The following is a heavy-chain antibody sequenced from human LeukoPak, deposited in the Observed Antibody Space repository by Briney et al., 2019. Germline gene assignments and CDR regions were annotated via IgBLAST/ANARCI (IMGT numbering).Heavy chain of an antibody. CDR3: TTVQRIAVAGTDY. D-gene: IGHD6-19*01. CDR2: ISGSGGST. Sequence: PGGSLRLSCAASGFTFSSYWMSWVRQAPGKGLEWVSAISGSGGSTYYADSVKGRFTISRDNSKNTLYLQMNSLKTEDTAVYYCTTVQRIAVAGTDYWGQGTLVTVSS. J-gene: IGHJ4*02. V-gene: IGHV3-23*01. CDR1: GFTFSSYW.